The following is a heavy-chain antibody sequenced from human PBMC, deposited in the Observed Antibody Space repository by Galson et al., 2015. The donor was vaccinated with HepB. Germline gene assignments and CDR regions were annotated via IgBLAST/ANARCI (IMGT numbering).Heavy chain of an antibody. CDR3: ARDFDASDRHLWYFDH. Sequence: SLRLSCAASGFIFGGYWMSWVRQAPGKGLEWVANIKQDGSEKYYVDSVKGRFTISRDNAKNSLYLQMSSLRAEDTALYYCARDFDASDRHLWYFDHWGRGTLVTVSS. CDR1: GFIFGGYW. J-gene: IGHJ2*01. CDR2: IKQDGSEK. V-gene: IGHV3-7*01.